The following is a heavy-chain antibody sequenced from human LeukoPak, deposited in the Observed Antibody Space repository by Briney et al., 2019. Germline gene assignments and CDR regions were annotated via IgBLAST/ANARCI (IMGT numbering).Heavy chain of an antibody. CDR1: SRFITSDY. Sequence: SETLSLTCTGDSRFITSDYASCIRQPPGKGLEWIGFVYYTGTTTYNPSLKSRVTISVDTSKNQLSLKLSSGIDMDAAVYYCGARRSGAAYFDYWGQGTLVTVSS. CDR2: VYYTGTT. J-gene: IGHJ4*02. CDR3: GARRSGAAYFDY. D-gene: IGHD1-26*01. V-gene: IGHV4-59*01.